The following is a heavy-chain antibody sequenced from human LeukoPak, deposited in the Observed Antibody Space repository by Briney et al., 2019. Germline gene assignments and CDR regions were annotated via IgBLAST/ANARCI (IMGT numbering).Heavy chain of an antibody. CDR2: IIPIFGTA. J-gene: IGHJ3*02. D-gene: IGHD1-7*01. Sequence: SVKVSCKASGGTFSSYAISWVRQAPGQGLEWMGGIIPIFGTANYAQKFRGRVTITTDESTSTAYMELSSLRSEDTAVYYCARGRYNWNSRDAFDIWGQGTMVTVSS. V-gene: IGHV1-69*05. CDR3: ARGRYNWNSRDAFDI. CDR1: GGTFSSYA.